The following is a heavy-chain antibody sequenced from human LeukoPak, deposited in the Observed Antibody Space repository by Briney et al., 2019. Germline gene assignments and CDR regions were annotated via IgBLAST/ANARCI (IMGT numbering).Heavy chain of an antibody. V-gene: IGHV3-48*04. CDR2: ISSSGSTI. J-gene: IGHJ4*02. Sequence: GGSLRLSCAASGFTVSSPGFTISSYTVNWVRQAPGKGLEWVSYISSSGSTIYYADSVKGRFTISRDNAKNSLYLQMNSLRAEDTAVYYCASRRAYYYDSSGYYWDWGQGTLVTVSS. CDR1: GFTVSSPGFTISSYT. D-gene: IGHD3-22*01. CDR3: ASRRAYYYDSSGYYWD.